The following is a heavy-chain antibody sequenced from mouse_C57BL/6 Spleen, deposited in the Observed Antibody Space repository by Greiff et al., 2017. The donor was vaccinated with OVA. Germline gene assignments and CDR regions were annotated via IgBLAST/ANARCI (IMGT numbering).Heavy chain of an antibody. CDR3: ARDYDYGYWYFDV. V-gene: IGHV1-19*01. J-gene: IGHJ1*03. D-gene: IGHD2-4*01. CDR1: GYTFTDYY. Sequence: EVQLQQSGPVLVKPGASVKMSCKASGYTFTDYYMNWVKQSHGKSLEWIGVINPYNGGTSYNQKFKGKATLTVDKSSSTAYMELNSLTSEDSAVYYCARDYDYGYWYFDVWGTGTTVTVSS. CDR2: INPYNGGT.